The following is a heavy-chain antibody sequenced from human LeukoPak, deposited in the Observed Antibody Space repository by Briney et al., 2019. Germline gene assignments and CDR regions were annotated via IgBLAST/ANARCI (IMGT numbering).Heavy chain of an antibody. CDR3: ARTTSTGYYDILTGPIKARRGMDV. V-gene: IGHV1-18*01. Sequence: ASVKVSCKASGYTFTSYGISWVRQAPGQGLEWMGWISAYNGNTNYAQKLQGRVTMTTDTSTSTAYMELRSLRSDDTAVYYCARTTSTGYYDILTGPIKARRGMDVWGQGTTVTVSS. D-gene: IGHD3-9*01. CDR1: GYTFTSYG. CDR2: ISAYNGNT. J-gene: IGHJ6*02.